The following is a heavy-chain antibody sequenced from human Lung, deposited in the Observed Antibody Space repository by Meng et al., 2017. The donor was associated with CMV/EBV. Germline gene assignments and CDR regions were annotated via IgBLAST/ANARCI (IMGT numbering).Heavy chain of an antibody. D-gene: IGHD5-18*01. CDR3: ARALDTAMVTFDY. CDR2: IYYSGST. V-gene: IGHV4-30-4*08. Sequence: QVQPQESGPGLVKPSQTLSLTCTFSGGSISSGDYYWSWIRQPPGKGLEWIGYIYYSGSTYYNPSLKSRVTISVDTSKNQFSLKLSSVTAADTAVYYCARALDTAMVTFDYWGQGTLVTVSS. J-gene: IGHJ4*02. CDR1: GGSISSGDYY.